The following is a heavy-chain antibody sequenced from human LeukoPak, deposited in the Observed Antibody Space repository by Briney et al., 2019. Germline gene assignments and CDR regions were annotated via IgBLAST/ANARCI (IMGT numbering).Heavy chain of an antibody. D-gene: IGHD6-13*01. CDR1: GFTFSSYG. V-gene: IGHV3-30*18. J-gene: IGHJ4*02. Sequence: PGGSLRLSCAASGFTFSSYGMHWVRQAPGKGLEWVAVISYDGSNKYYADSVKGRFTISRDNPKNTLYLQMNSLRAEDTAVYYCAKAGRAVAAAGDYFDYWGQGTLVTVSS. CDR2: ISYDGSNK. CDR3: AKAGRAVAAAGDYFDY.